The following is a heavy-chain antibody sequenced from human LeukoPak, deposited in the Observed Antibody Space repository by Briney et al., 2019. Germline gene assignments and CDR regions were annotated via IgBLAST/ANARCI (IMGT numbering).Heavy chain of an antibody. J-gene: IGHJ4*02. CDR2: IYYSGST. V-gene: IGHV4-61*01. D-gene: IGHD2/OR15-2a*01. CDR3: ARGGSRLFGY. Sequence: SETLSLTCTVSGYSISSGYYWGWIRQPPGKGLEWIGYIYYSGSTNYNPSLKSRVTISVDTSKNQFSLKLSSVTAADTAVYYCARGGSRLFGYWGQGTLVTVSS. CDR1: GYSISSGYY.